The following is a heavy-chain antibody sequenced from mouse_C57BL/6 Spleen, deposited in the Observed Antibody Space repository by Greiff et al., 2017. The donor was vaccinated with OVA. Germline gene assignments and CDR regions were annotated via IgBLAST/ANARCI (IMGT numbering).Heavy chain of an antibody. D-gene: IGHD3-2*02. CDR1: GYTFTSYW. CDR3: ARQTAQATDLDY. J-gene: IGHJ2*01. V-gene: IGHV1-69*01. CDR2: IDPSDSYT. Sequence: QVPLQQPGAELVMPGASVKLSCKASGYTFTSYWMHWVKQRPGQGLEWIGEIDPSDSYTNYNQKFKGKSTLTVDKSSRTDYMQLSSRTSENSAVYYWARQTAQATDLDYWGQGTTLTVSS.